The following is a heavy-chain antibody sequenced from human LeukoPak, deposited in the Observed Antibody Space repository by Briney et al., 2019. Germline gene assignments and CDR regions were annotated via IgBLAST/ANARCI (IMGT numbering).Heavy chain of an antibody. V-gene: IGHV3-23*01. Sequence: SCKASGGTFSSYAMSWVRQAPGKGLEWVSFISGSGGSRYYGDSVKGRFTISRDNSKNTLYMQMNSLRAEDTAVYYCASQVNYYDSSGYQLEDDYWGQGTLVTVSS. CDR1: GGTFSSYA. CDR2: ISGSGGSR. D-gene: IGHD3-22*01. J-gene: IGHJ4*02. CDR3: ASQVNYYDSSGYQLEDDY.